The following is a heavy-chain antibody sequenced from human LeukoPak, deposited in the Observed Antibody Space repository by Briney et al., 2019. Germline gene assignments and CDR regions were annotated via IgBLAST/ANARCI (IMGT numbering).Heavy chain of an antibody. J-gene: IGHJ4*02. Sequence: PGGSLRLSCAASGFTFSSYWMHWVRQAPGKGLVWVSRINSDGSSTNYADSVQGRFTISRDNAKNSLYLQINSLRAEDTAVYYCARGGNLYCSATSCYDFDYWGQGTLVTVSS. CDR3: ARGGNLYCSATSCYDFDY. D-gene: IGHD2-2*01. V-gene: IGHV3-74*01. CDR1: GFTFSSYW. CDR2: INSDGSST.